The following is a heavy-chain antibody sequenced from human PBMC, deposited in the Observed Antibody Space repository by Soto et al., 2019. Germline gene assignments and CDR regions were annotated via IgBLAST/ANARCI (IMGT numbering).Heavy chain of an antibody. D-gene: IGHD4-17*01. CDR2: IHSGGSRI. J-gene: IGHJ6*02. V-gene: IGHV3-48*03. Sequence: EVQLVESGGGLVQPGGSLILSCAASGFTFSTYHMNWVRQAPGKWLEWVSYIHSGGSRIYYADSVKGRFTISRDNAKNSLYLQMNSLRAEDTAVYYCARDGSTVTTNYHYAMDVWGQGTTVTVSS. CDR3: ARDGSTVTTNYHYAMDV. CDR1: GFTFSTYH.